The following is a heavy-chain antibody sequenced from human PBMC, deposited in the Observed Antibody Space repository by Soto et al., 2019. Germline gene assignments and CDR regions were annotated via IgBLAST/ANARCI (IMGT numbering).Heavy chain of an antibody. CDR1: GGSISSGGYY. V-gene: IGHV4-39*01. J-gene: IGHJ4*02. CDR3: ARHGHWAPLDD. CDR2: IYYSRST. D-gene: IGHD3-16*01. Sequence: SETPSLTCTVSGGSISSGGYYWSWIRQHPGKGLEWIGYIYYSRSTYYNPSLRSRVTLSVDTSKNQFSLRLSSVTAADTAVYYCARHGHWAPLDDWGQGTLVTVSS.